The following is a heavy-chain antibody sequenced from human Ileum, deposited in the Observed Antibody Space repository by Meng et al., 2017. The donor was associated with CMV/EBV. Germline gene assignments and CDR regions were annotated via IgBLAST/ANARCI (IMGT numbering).Heavy chain of an antibody. D-gene: IGHD1-14*01. CDR3: ARQSNNPV. CDR2: IYYGGGT. J-gene: IGHJ6*02. Sequence: GSLRLSCTVSGDSISSYSWSWIRQTPGKGLKWIGCIYYGGGTSYNASLKSRVTISVDTSNNLFSLELKSVTAADTAVYYCARQSNNPVWGQGTTVTVSS. CDR1: GDSISSYS. V-gene: IGHV4-59*01.